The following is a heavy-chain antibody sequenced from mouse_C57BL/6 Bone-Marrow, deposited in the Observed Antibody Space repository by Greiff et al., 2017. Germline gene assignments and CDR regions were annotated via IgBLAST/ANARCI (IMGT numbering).Heavy chain of an antibody. CDR2: IDPSDSYT. CDR3: ARRSSTMISAWFDY. J-gene: IGHJ3*01. V-gene: IGHV1-50*01. Sequence: QVQLQQPGAELVKPGASVKLSCKASGYTFTSYRMPWVKQRPGQGLEWIGEIDPSDSYTNSNQKFKGKSTLTVDTSSSTAYMQLSSLTSEDSAVYYCARRSSTMISAWFDYWGQGTLVTVSA. D-gene: IGHD2-4*01. CDR1: GYTFTSYR.